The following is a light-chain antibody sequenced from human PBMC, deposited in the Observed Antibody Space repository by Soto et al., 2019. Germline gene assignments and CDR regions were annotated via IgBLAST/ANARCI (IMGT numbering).Light chain of an antibody. Sequence: DIQMTQSPSSLSASVGDRVTITCRASQGIGTSLVWYQQKPGKAPRLLIHGASTLQSGVPSRFSGSGSGTDFTLIISSLHPEDVAMYYCQTYNAASLSFGGGTKV. J-gene: IGKJ4*01. CDR1: QGIGTS. CDR2: GAS. V-gene: IGKV1-27*01. CDR3: QTYNAASLS.